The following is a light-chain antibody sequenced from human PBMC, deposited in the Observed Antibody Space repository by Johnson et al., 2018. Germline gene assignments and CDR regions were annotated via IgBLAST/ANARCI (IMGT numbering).Light chain of an antibody. CDR1: SSNIGNNY. V-gene: IGLV1-51*02. CDR2: ENN. J-gene: IGLJ1*01. CDR3: RTWDSSLSGGNG. Sequence: QSVLTQPPSVSAAPGQKVTISCSGSSSNIGNNYVSWYQQLPGTAPKLLIYENNKRPSGIPDRFSGSKSGTSATLGITGLQTGDEADYYCRTWDSSLSGGNGFRNGTKVTSL.